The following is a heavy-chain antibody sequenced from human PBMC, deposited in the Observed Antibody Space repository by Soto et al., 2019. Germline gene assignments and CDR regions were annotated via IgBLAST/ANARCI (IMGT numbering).Heavy chain of an antibody. V-gene: IGHV1-18*01. CDR2: ISAYNGNT. J-gene: IGHJ6*02. D-gene: IGHD2-8*01. Sequence: QVQLVQSGAEVKKPGASVKVSCKASGYTFTTYGITWVRQAPGQGLEWMGWISAYNGNTNYAQKLQGRVTMTTDTSTSTDYLELRILRPDDTAGSYGARVAADCTNGVCYIYYGMDVWGQGTTVTVSS. CDR3: ARVAADCTNGVCYIYYGMDV. CDR1: GYTFTTYG.